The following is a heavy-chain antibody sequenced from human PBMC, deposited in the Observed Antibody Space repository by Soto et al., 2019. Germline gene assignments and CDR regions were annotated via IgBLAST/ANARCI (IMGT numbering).Heavy chain of an antibody. CDR1: GFTFSSYA. D-gene: IGHD6-19*01. CDR3: ARSGPSIAVAGAFDY. J-gene: IGHJ4*02. V-gene: IGHV3-23*01. CDR2: ISGSGGST. Sequence: GGSLRLSCAASGFTFSSYAMSWVRQAPGKGLEWVSAISGSGGSTYYADSVKGRFTISRDNPKNTLYLQMNSLRAEDTAVYYCARSGPSIAVAGAFDYWGQGTLVTVSS.